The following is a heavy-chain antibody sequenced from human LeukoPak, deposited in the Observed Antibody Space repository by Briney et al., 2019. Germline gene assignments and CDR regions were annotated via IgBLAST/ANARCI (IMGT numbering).Heavy chain of an antibody. CDR3: AKTRPLDSSSWSHGDY. D-gene: IGHD6-13*01. CDR1: GFTFNQA. Sequence: GGSLRLSCAASGFTFNQAMSWVRQAPGKGLEWVSAISGSGDSTYYGDSVKGRFTISRDNSKNTLYLQMNSLRAEDTAVYYCAKTRPLDSSSWSHGDYWGQGTLVTVSS. J-gene: IGHJ4*02. CDR2: ISGSGDST. V-gene: IGHV3-23*01.